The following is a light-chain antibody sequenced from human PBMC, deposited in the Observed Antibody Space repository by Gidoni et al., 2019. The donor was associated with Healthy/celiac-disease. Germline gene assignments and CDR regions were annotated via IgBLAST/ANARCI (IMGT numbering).Light chain of an antibody. Sequence: EIVLTQSPATLSLSPGERATLSCRASQSVSSYLAGYQQKPGQAPRLLINDASNRATGIPARCCSGRAGADYTLTISSLEPEEFAVYYCQQRSNRPPGLTFGGGTKVEIK. V-gene: IGKV3-11*01. J-gene: IGKJ4*01. CDR1: QSVSSY. CDR2: DAS. CDR3: QQRSNRPPGLT.